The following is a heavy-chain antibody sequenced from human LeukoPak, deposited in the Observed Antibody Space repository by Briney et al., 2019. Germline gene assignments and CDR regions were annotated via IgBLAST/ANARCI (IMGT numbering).Heavy chain of an antibody. CDR1: GFTLSSYS. Sequence: GGSLRLSCAASGFTLSSYSMNWVRQAPGKGLEWVSSISSSSSYIYYADSVKGRFTISRDNAKNSLYLQMNSLRAEDTAVYYCASLACSGGSCYSYTDYWGQGTLVTVSS. V-gene: IGHV3-21*01. CDR3: ASLACSGGSCYSYTDY. D-gene: IGHD2-15*01. CDR2: ISSSSSYI. J-gene: IGHJ4*02.